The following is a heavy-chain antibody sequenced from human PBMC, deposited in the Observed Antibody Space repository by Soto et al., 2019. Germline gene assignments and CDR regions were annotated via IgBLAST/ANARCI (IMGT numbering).Heavy chain of an antibody. CDR1: GFSLSSSGVG. Sequence: SGPTLVNPTQTLTLTCTFSGFSLSSSGVGVGWIRQPPGKALEWLALIYWNDDKRYSPSLKSRLTITKDTSKNQVVLTMTNMDPVDTATYYCAHQAYDFWSGYYLAHFDYWGQGTLVTVSS. CDR3: AHQAYDFWSGYYLAHFDY. CDR2: IYWNDDK. J-gene: IGHJ4*02. D-gene: IGHD3-3*01. V-gene: IGHV2-5*01.